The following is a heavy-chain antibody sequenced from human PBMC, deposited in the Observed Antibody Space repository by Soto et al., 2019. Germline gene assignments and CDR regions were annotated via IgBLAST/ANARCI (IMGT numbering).Heavy chain of an antibody. CDR1: GGSISGGGFS. CDR2: ILHTGGT. D-gene: IGHD3-10*01. Sequence: SETLSLTCAVSGGSISGGGFSWSWIRQPPGKGLEWIGYILHTGGTQYNPSLKSRVSMSVDKSKNQFSLHLTSVTDADTAVYYCARLQFGEGFDYWGQGALVTVSS. CDR3: ARLQFGEGFDY. V-gene: IGHV4-30-2*01. J-gene: IGHJ4*02.